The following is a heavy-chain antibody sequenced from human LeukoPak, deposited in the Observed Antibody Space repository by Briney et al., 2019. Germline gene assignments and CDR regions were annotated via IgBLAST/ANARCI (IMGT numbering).Heavy chain of an antibody. CDR2: IIPILRTA. J-gene: IGHJ4*02. CDR3: ARGGTNDFWKDS. Sequence: GASVKVSCKASGGTFSSDAISWVRQAPGQGLEWMGGIIPILRTAKHAQKFQGRLTITADKSTSTTYMELSSLRSEDTAMYYCARGGTNDFWKDSWGQGTLVTVSS. D-gene: IGHD3/OR15-3a*01. CDR1: GGTFSSDA. V-gene: IGHV1-69*06.